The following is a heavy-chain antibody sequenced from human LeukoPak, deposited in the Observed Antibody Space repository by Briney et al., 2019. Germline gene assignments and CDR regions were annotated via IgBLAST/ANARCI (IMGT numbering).Heavy chain of an antibody. D-gene: IGHD4-23*01. CDR3: ARDFYGGNFEFDY. V-gene: IGHV4-61*02. Sequence: SETLSLTCTVSGGSISSGSYYWCWIRQPAGKGLEWIGRIYTSGSTNYNPSLKSRVTISVDTSKNQFSLKLSSVTAADTAVYYCARDFYGGNFEFDYWGQGTLVTVSS. CDR2: IYTSGST. J-gene: IGHJ4*02. CDR1: GGSISSGSYY.